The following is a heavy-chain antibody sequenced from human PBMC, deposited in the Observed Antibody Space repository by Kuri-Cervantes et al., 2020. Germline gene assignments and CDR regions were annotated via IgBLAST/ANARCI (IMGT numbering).Heavy chain of an antibody. CDR2: ISYDGSNK. Sequence: GGSLRLSCAASGFTVSSNYMSWVRQAPGKGLEWVAVISYDGSNKYYADSVKGRFTISRDNSENTLYLQMNSLRAEDTAVYYCARDSSGWYEAGDYDYWGQGALVTVSS. V-gene: IGHV3-30-3*01. CDR3: ARDSSGWYEAGDYDY. J-gene: IGHJ4*02. D-gene: IGHD6-19*01. CDR1: GFTVSSNY.